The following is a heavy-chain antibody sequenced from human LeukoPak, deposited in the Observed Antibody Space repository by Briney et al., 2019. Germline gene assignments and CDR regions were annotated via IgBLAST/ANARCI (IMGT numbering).Heavy chain of an antibody. V-gene: IGHV3-15*01. CDR3: TTYAGSWSYHP. Sequence: GGSLRLSCAASGFTFSSAWMTWVRQAPGKGLEWVGRIKSNVDGGTVDYAAPVRGRFVISRDDSENTLYLQMNSLKTEDTALYYCTTYAGSWSYHPWRQGTLVTVSS. CDR2: IKSNVDGGTV. J-gene: IGHJ5*02. CDR1: GFTFSSAW. D-gene: IGHD3-10*01.